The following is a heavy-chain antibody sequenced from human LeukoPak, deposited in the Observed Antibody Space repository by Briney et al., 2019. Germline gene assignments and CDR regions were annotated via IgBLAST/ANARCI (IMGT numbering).Heavy chain of an antibody. V-gene: IGHV3-23*01. J-gene: IGHJ4*02. D-gene: IGHD2-2*01. Sequence: PGGSLRLSCAASGFTFSSYAMSWVRRAPGKGLEWVSAISGSGGSTYYADSVKGRFTISRDNSKNTLYLQMNSLRAEDTAVYYCAKAQLAMRGGFDYWGQGTLVTVSS. CDR2: ISGSGGST. CDR3: AKAQLAMRGGFDY. CDR1: GFTFSSYA.